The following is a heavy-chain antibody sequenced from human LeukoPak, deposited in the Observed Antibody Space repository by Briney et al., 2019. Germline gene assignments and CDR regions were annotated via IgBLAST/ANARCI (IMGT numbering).Heavy chain of an antibody. CDR1: GGSFSGYY. CDR2: INHSGST. Sequence: SETLSLTCAVYGGSFSGYYWSWIRQPPGKGLEWIGEINHSGSTNYNPSLKSRVTISVDTSKNQFSLKLSSVTAADTAVYYCARDLYGSGREWFDPWGQGTLVTVSS. J-gene: IGHJ5*02. V-gene: IGHV4-34*01. CDR3: ARDLYGSGREWFDP. D-gene: IGHD3-10*01.